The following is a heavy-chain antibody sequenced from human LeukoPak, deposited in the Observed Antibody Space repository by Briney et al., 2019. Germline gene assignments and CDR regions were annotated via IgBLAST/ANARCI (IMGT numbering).Heavy chain of an antibody. Sequence: SVKVSCKASGGTFSSYTISWVRQAPGQGLEWMGRTIPILGIANYAQKFQGRVTITADKSTSTAYMELSSLRSEDTAVYYCARDPLLPIVGATEVVGFDPWGQGTLVTVSS. CDR1: GGTFSSYT. J-gene: IGHJ5*02. D-gene: IGHD1-26*01. V-gene: IGHV1-69*04. CDR3: ARDPLLPIVGATEVVGFDP. CDR2: TIPILGIA.